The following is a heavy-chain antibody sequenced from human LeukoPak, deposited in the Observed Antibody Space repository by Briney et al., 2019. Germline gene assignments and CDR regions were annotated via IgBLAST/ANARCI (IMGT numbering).Heavy chain of an antibody. D-gene: IGHD3-3*01. CDR3: ARAMGYYDFWSGYWDYYYGMDV. Sequence: PGGSLRLSCAASGFTVSSNYMSWVRQAPGKGLEWVSVIYSGGSTYYADSVKGRFTISRHNSKNTLYLQMNSLRAEDTAVYYCARAMGYYDFWSGYWDYYYGMDVWGQGTTVTVSS. CDR1: GFTVSSNY. J-gene: IGHJ6*02. CDR2: IYSGGST. V-gene: IGHV3-53*04.